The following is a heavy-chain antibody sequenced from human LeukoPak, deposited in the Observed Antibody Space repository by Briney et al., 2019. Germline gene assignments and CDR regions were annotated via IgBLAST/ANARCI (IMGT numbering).Heavy chain of an antibody. D-gene: IGHD3-3*01. CDR2: IYYSGST. J-gene: IGHJ4*02. Sequence: SETLSPTLTVSGGSISSSSYYWGWVPQPPGKGLGWVGSIYYSGSTYYNPSLKSRVTISVDTSKNQFSLKLSSVTAADTAVYYCASPLGYYDFWSGRFDYWGQGTLVTVSS. CDR1: GGSISSSSYY. V-gene: IGHV4-39*01. CDR3: ASPLGYYDFWSGRFDY.